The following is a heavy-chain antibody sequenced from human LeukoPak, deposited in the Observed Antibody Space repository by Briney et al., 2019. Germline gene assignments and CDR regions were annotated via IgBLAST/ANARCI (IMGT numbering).Heavy chain of an antibody. V-gene: IGHV3-15*04. D-gene: IGHD3-22*01. CDR3: ITGSRSGYYVY. J-gene: IGHJ4*02. CDR1: GFTFSHAW. CDR2: IVRNTEGGTR. Sequence: SGGSLRLSCAASGFTFSHAWMSWVRQAPGKGLEWIGRIVRNTEGGTRDYAAPVKGRFTISRDDSKNTLYLQMNSLKTEDTAVYHCITGSRSGYYVYWGQGTLFTVSS.